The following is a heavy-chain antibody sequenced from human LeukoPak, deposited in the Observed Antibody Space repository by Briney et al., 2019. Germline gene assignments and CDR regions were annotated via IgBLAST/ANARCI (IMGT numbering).Heavy chain of an antibody. V-gene: IGHV3-9*01. CDR1: GFTFSSFA. J-gene: IGHJ6*02. D-gene: IGHD6-13*01. CDR2: ISWNSGSI. Sequence: GGSLRLSCAASGFTFSSFAMNWVRQAPGKGLEWVSDISWNSGSIGYADSVKGRFTISRDNAKNSLYLQMNSLRAEDTALYYCAKVGIAAAGMPPNYYYYGMDVWGQGTTVTVSS. CDR3: AKVGIAAAGMPPNYYYYGMDV.